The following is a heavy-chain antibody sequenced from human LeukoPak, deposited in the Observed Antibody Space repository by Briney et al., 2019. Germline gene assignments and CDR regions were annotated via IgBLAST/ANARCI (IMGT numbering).Heavy chain of an antibody. CDR2: INSDGINT. CDR1: GLTFSNYW. D-gene: IGHD3-22*01. J-gene: IGHJ5*02. CDR3: ARDLGQYYDTSDNWFDP. V-gene: IGHV3-74*01. Sequence: GGSLRLSCAASGLTFSNYWMHWVRQAPGKGLVWVSRINSDGINTSYADSVKGRFTISRDDAKNTLNLQMNSLRAEDTAVYYCARDLGQYYDTSDNWFDPWGQGTLVTVSS.